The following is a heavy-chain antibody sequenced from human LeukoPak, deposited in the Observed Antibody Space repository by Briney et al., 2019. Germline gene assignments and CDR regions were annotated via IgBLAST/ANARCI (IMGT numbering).Heavy chain of an antibody. J-gene: IGHJ4*02. CDR1: GFTFTNAW. Sequence: GESLRLSCKVSGFTFTNAWMNWVRQAPGKGLEWVAIIKPDGSEKYYVDSVKGRFTISRDNAENSLFLQMNGLRPEDTAVFYCARGQYTDGLSYWGQGTLVTVSP. D-gene: IGHD5-24*01. CDR2: IKPDGSEK. CDR3: ARGQYTDGLSY. V-gene: IGHV3-7*03.